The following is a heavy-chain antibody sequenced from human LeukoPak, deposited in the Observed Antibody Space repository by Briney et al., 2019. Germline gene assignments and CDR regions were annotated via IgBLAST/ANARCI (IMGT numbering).Heavy chain of an antibody. Sequence: KPSETLSLTCTVSGGSVSSGSYYWSWIRQPPGKGLGWIGYIYYSGSTNYNPSLKSRVTISIDTSKNQFSLKLSSVTAADTAVYYCARLNSGYDIRFDYWGQGTLVTVSS. V-gene: IGHV4-61*01. J-gene: IGHJ4*02. CDR3: ARLNSGYDIRFDY. D-gene: IGHD5-12*01. CDR2: IYYSGST. CDR1: GGSVSSGSYY.